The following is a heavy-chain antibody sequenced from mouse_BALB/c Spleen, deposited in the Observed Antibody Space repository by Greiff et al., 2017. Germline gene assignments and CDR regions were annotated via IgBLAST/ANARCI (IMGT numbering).Heavy chain of an antibody. V-gene: IGHV1-26*01. J-gene: IGHJ2*01. Sequence: EVQLQQSGPELVKPGASVKISCKASGYSFTGYYMHWVKQSHVKSLEWIGRINPYNGATSYNQNFKDKASLTVDKSSSTAYMELHSLTSEDSAVYYCARGTTALYYFDYWGQGTTLTVSS. CDR1: GYSFTGYY. CDR3: ARGTTALYYFDY. CDR2: INPYNGAT. D-gene: IGHD1-2*01.